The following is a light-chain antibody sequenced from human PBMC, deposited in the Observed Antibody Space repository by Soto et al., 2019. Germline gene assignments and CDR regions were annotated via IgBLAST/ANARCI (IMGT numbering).Light chain of an antibody. CDR2: DVS. CDR3: SSYTTSNTRQIV. J-gene: IGLJ1*01. V-gene: IGLV2-14*03. Sequence: QSAVTQPASVSGSPGRSITMSCTGTSSDVGGYNYVSWYQHHPGKAPKLMIFDVSNRPSGVSNRFSGSKSGNTASLTISGLQPEDEADYYCSSYTTSNTRQIVFGTGTKVTVL. CDR1: SSDVGGYNY.